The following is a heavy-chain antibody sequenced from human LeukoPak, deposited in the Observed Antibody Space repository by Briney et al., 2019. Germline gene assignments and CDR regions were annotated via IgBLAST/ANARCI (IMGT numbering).Heavy chain of an antibody. CDR3: GSGSYVDY. CDR2: ISPGGDAV. V-gene: IGHV3-11*04. Sequence: GGSLRLSCAASGFIFSDYHMSWIRQASGKGLEWVAYISPGGDAVYFADSVRGRITISRDNAKNSLYLQMNSLRAEDTAVYYCGSGSYVDYWGQGTLVTVSS. J-gene: IGHJ4*02. CDR1: GFIFSDYH. D-gene: IGHD3-10*01.